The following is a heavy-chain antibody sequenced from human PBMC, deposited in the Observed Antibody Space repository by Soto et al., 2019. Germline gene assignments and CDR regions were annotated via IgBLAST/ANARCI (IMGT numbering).Heavy chain of an antibody. D-gene: IGHD1-26*01. CDR3: VRDWASGSPARY. CDR2: IIPIFGTA. CDR1: GGTFSSYA. Sequence: QVQLVQSGAEVKKPGSSVKVSCKASGGTFSSYAISWVRQAPGQGLEWMGGIIPIFGTANYAQKFQGRVTITAYESTSTAYMELISLRSEDTAVYYCVRDWASGSPARYWGQGTLVTVSS. V-gene: IGHV1-69*01. J-gene: IGHJ4*02.